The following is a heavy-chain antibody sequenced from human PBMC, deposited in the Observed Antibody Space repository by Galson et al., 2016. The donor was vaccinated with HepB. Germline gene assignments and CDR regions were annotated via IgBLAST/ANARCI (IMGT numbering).Heavy chain of an antibody. V-gene: IGHV4-4*02. J-gene: IGHJ4*02. Sequence: SETLSLTCAVSGGSISSTNRWSWVRQPPGKGLEWIGEIFHSGSTHYNPSLKSRVTISVDTSNNHFSLRLTSVTAADTALYYCARQYRGGPSDYWGQGTLVIVSS. D-gene: IGHD5-12*01. CDR1: GGSISSTNR. CDR3: ARQYRGGPSDY. CDR2: IFHSGST.